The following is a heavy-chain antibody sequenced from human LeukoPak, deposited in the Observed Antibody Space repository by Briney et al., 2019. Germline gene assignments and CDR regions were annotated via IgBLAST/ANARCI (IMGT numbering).Heavy chain of an antibody. CDR3: AKDRGRWLHDFDY. D-gene: IGHD5-24*01. V-gene: IGHV3-30*18. J-gene: IGHJ4*02. CDR1: GFTFSSYG. CDR2: ISYDGSNK. Sequence: GGSLRLSCAASGFTFSSYGMHGVRQAPGKGLEWVAVISYDGSNKYYADSVKGRFTISRDNSKNTLYLQMNSLRAEDTAVYYCAKDRGRWLHDFDYWGQGTLVTVSS.